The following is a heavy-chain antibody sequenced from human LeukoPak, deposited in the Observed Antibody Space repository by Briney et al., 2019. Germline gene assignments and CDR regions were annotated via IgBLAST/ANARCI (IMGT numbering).Heavy chain of an antibody. CDR3: ARDPQGLYSSGWVDY. V-gene: IGHV3-30*04. D-gene: IGHD6-19*01. CDR2: ISYDGSNR. Sequence: GGSLRLSCAASGFTFSSYAMHWVRQAPGKGLEWVAVISYDGSNRYYADSVKGRFTISRDNSKNTLYLQMNSLRAEDTAVYYCARDPQGLYSSGWVDYWGQGTLVTVSS. J-gene: IGHJ4*02. CDR1: GFTFSSYA.